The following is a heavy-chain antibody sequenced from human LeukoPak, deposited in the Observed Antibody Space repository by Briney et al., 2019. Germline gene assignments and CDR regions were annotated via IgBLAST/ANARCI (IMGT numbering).Heavy chain of an antibody. D-gene: IGHD1-26*01. J-gene: IGHJ4*02. Sequence: ASVKVSCKASGYTFTGYYMHWVRQAPGQGLEWMGWINPNSGGTNYAQKFQGRVTMTRDTSISTAYMELSRLRSDDTAVYYCARDRGGSYPFDYWGQGTLVTVSS. CDR3: ARDRGGSYPFDY. CDR2: INPNSGGT. CDR1: GYTFTGYY. V-gene: IGHV1-2*02.